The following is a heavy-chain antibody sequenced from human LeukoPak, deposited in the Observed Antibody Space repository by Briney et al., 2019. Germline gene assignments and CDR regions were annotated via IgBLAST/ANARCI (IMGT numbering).Heavy chain of an antibody. Sequence: ASVKVSCKASGYTFTSYDINWVRQATGQGLEWMGWMNPNSGNTGYAQKFQGRVTMTRNTSISTAYMELSSLRSEDTAVYYCARHVRGVRGVIFDYFDYWGQGTLVTVSS. CDR3: ARHVRGVRGVIFDYFDY. CDR1: GYTFTSYD. V-gene: IGHV1-8*01. D-gene: IGHD3-10*01. CDR2: MNPNSGNT. J-gene: IGHJ4*02.